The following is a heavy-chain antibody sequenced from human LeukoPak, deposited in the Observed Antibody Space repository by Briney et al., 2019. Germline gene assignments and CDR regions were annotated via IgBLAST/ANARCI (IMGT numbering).Heavy chain of an antibody. D-gene: IGHD4-17*01. CDR1: TFAFSSYA. CDR3: TKDPNGDYVGAFDF. V-gene: IGHV3-23*01. CDR2: ITATGGIS. Sequence: PGGSLRLSCAASTFAFSSYAMTWVRQAPGKGLEWVSSITATGGISYADSVKSRFTISRDNSKSTLYLQMNSLRAEDTAVYYCTKDPNGDYVGAFDFWGQGTMVTVSS. J-gene: IGHJ3*01.